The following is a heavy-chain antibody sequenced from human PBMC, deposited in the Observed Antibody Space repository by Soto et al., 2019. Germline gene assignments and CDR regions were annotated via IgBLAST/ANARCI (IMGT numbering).Heavy chain of an antibody. J-gene: IGHJ4*02. D-gene: IGHD4-4*01. CDR1: GGSISSGGYS. Sequence: QLQLQESGSGLVKPSQTLSLTCAVSGGSISSGGYSWSWIRQPPGKGLEWIGYIYHSGSTYYNPSLKSRATISVDRSKNQFSLKLSSVTAADTAVYYCARVGRVTELHYFDYWGQGTLVTVSS. V-gene: IGHV4-30-2*01. CDR3: ARVGRVTELHYFDY. CDR2: IYHSGST.